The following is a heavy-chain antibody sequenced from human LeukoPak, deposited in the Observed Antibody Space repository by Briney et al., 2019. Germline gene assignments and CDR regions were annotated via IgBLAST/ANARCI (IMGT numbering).Heavy chain of an antibody. V-gene: IGHV1-8*01. D-gene: IGHD3-10*01. J-gene: IGHJ4*02. CDR1: GYTLTSYD. CDR2: MNGNSGDT. Sequence: GASVKLSCKASGYTLTSYDINWVRQATGQGLEWMGWMNGNSGDTGYAQNFQGRVTMTSNTSIRTAYMELSSLRSEDTAIYYCARGGTYLPFGYWGQGTLVTVSS. CDR3: ARGGTYLPFGY.